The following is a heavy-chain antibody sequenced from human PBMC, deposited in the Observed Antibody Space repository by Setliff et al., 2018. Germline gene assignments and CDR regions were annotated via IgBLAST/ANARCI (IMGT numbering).Heavy chain of an antibody. CDR2: INSGGSKV. CDR1: GFTFRSYE. Sequence: PGGSLRLSCAASGFTFRSYEMNWVRQTPGKGLEWVSYINSGGSKVYYADSVKGRFTISRDNAKNSLYLQMNSLRVEDTAVYYCVNSYRGYDDYPDYWGQGTLVTVSS. D-gene: IGHD3-16*02. V-gene: IGHV3-48*03. J-gene: IGHJ4*02. CDR3: VNSYRGYDDYPDY.